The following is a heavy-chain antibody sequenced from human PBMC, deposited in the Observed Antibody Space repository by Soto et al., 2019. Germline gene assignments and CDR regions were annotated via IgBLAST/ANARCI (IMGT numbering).Heavy chain of an antibody. CDR2: IIPIFGTA. CDR1: GGTFSSYA. J-gene: IGHJ3*02. CDR3: ARVSVAGYYDSSGPAMGAFDI. Sequence: SVKVSCKASGGTFSSYAISWVRQAPGQGLEWMGGIIPIFGTANYAQKFQGRVTITADESTSTAYMELSSLRSEDTAVYYCARVSVAGYYDSSGPAMGAFDIWGQGTMVTVSS. D-gene: IGHD3-22*01. V-gene: IGHV1-69*13.